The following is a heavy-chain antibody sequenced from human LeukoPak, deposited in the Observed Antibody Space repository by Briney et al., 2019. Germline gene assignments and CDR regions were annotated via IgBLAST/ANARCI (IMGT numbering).Heavy chain of an antibody. J-gene: IGHJ4*02. CDR2: INYSGST. V-gene: IGHV4-59*01. CDR3: AGSEMGGYTFDH. Sequence: SETLSLTCTVSGGSISNYYWSWIRQPPGKGLEYIGYINYSGSTNYNPSLKSRVTISVDRSKTQFSLKVSSVTAADTAVYYCAGSEMGGYTFDHWGQGTLVTVSS. CDR1: GGSISNYY. D-gene: IGHD5-24*01.